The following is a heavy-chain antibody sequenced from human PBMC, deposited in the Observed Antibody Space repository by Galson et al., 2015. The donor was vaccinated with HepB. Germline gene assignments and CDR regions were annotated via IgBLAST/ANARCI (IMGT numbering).Heavy chain of an antibody. CDR3: ARDGRAYYDFWSGSYGMDV. CDR1: GFTFSSYW. D-gene: IGHD3-3*01. Sequence: SLRLSCAASGFTFSSYWMSWVRQAPGKGLEWAANIKQDGSEKYYVDSVKGRFTISRDNAKNSLYLQMNSLRAEDTAVYYCARDGRAYYDFWSGSYGMDVWGQGTT. J-gene: IGHJ6*02. V-gene: IGHV3-7*03. CDR2: IKQDGSEK.